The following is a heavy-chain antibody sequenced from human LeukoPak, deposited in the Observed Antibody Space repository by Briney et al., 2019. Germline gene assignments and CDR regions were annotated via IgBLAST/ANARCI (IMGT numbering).Heavy chain of an antibody. CDR3: TRREGYNQGYFDY. CDR2: IKSKTDGGTT. J-gene: IGHJ4*02. V-gene: IGHV3-15*01. D-gene: IGHD5-24*01. Sequence: PGGSLRLSCAASGFTFSNAWMSWVCQAPGKGLEWVGRIKSKTDGGTTDYAAPVKGRFTISRDDSKNTLYLQMNSLKTEDTAVYYCTRREGYNQGYFDYWGQGTLVTVSS. CDR1: GFTFSNAW.